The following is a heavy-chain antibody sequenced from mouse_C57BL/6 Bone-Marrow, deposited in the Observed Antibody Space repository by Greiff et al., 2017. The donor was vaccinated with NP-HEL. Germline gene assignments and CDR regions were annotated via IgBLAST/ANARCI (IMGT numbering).Heavy chain of an antibody. V-gene: IGHV3-1*01. D-gene: IGHD2-5*01. J-gene: IGHJ4*01. CDR3: ARGSNYDYAMDY. CDR2: ISYSGST. CDR1: GYSITSGYD. Sequence: VQLQQSGPGMVKPSQSLSLTCTVTGYSITSGYDWHWIRHFPGNKLEWMGYISYSGSTKYNPSLKSRISITHDTSKNHFFLKLNSVTTEDTATYYCARGSNYDYAMDYWGQGTSVTVSS.